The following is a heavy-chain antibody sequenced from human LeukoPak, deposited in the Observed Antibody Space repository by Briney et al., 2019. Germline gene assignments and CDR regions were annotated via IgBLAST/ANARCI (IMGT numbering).Heavy chain of an antibody. CDR1: GGTFSSYA. CDR3: ARAVRYFDWLPDYYFDY. Sequence: ASVKVSCKASGGTFSSYAISWVRQAPGQGLEWMGWINPNSGGTNYAQKFQGRVTMTRDTSISTAYMELSRLRSDDTAVYYCARAVRYFDWLPDYYFDYWGQGTLVTVSS. V-gene: IGHV1-2*02. D-gene: IGHD3-9*01. CDR2: INPNSGGT. J-gene: IGHJ4*02.